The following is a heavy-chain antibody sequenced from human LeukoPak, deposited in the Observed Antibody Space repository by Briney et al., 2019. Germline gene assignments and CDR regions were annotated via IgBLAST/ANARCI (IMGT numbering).Heavy chain of an antibody. V-gene: IGHV4-39*07. D-gene: IGHD2-21*02. Sequence: SETLSLTCTVSGGSISSSSYYWGWIRQPPGKGLEWIGSIYYSGSTYYNPSLKSRVTISVDTSKNQFSLKLSSVTAADTAVYYCANGYCGGDCPDYYYYYMDVWGKGTTVTVSS. CDR2: IYYSGST. J-gene: IGHJ6*03. CDR3: ANGYCGGDCPDYYYYYMDV. CDR1: GGSISSSSYY.